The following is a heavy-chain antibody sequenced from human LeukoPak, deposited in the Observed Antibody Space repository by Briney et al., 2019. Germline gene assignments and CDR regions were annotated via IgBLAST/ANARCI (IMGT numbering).Heavy chain of an antibody. D-gene: IGHD5-24*01. CDR2: ISSSSNNI. J-gene: IGHJ4*02. V-gene: IGHV3-11*06. CDR1: GFTFSDYY. Sequence: GGSLRLSCAASGFTFSDYYMTWIRQAPGKGLEWVSYISSSSNNIHYANSVKGRFTISRDNAKNSLYLQMNSLRAEDTAIYYCTRVGYIDEGIDYWGQGTLVTVSS. CDR3: TRVGYIDEGIDY.